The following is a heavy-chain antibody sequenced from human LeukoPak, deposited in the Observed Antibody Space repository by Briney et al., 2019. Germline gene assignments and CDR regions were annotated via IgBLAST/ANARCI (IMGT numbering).Heavy chain of an antibody. J-gene: IGHJ6*02. CDR1: GFTFTNYY. CDR3: AKDLGYDYDHYYNMDV. V-gene: IGHV3-30*18. CDR2: ISYVGSNK. D-gene: IGHD5-18*01. Sequence: GGSLRLSCAAPGFTFTNYYMHWVRQAPGKGLEWVAVISYVGSNKYYADSVKGRFTISRDNSKNTLYLQMNSLKPEDTAVYYCAKDLGYDYDHYYNMDVSVQRGTVTVSS.